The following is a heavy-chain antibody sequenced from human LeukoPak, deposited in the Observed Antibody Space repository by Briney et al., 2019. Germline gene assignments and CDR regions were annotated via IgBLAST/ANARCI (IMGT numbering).Heavy chain of an antibody. J-gene: IGHJ3*02. CDR1: GGSISSSNW. CDR3: ASLYSSGWFTNRAFDI. CDR2: IYHSGST. V-gene: IGHV4-4*02. D-gene: IGHD6-19*01. Sequence: SGTLSLTCAVSGGSISSSNWWSWVRQPPGKGLEWIGEIYHSGSTNYNPSLKSRVTISVDKSKNQFSLKLSSVTAADTAVYYCASLYSSGWFTNRAFDIWGQGTMVTVSS.